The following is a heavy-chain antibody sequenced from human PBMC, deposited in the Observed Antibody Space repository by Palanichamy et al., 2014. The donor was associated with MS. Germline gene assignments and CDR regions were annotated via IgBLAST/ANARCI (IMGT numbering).Heavy chain of an antibody. Sequence: QVQLQESGPGLIKPSETLSLTCSVSGASINNKYWSWIRQPAGKGLEWIGRISASFSASASTNYNPSLKSRVTMSIDTSKNQFSLKLDSVTAADTAVFYCARDDTTSLDYWGQGTLVTVSS. J-gene: IGHJ4*02. CDR3: ARDDTTSLDY. CDR1: GASINNKY. V-gene: IGHV4-4*07. D-gene: IGHD4-17*01. CDR2: ISASFSASAST.